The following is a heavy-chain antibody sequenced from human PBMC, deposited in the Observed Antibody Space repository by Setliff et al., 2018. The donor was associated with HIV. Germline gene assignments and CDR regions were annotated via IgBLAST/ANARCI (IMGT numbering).Heavy chain of an antibody. J-gene: IGHJ4*02. CDR2: ISGSGGST. Sequence: PGGSLRLSCVASGFGFRGHAMNWVRQAPGKGLAWVSVISGSGGSTFYADSVKGRFTISRDNSKNTVYLQMNSLRAEDTAVYYYAKGYFDWLRAGTFDYWGQGSLVTVSS. CDR1: GFGFRGHA. CDR3: AKGYFDWLRAGTFDY. D-gene: IGHD3-9*01. V-gene: IGHV3-23*01.